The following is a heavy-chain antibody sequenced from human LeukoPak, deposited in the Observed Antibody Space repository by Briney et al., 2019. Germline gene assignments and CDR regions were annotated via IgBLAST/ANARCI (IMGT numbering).Heavy chain of an antibody. D-gene: IGHD3-22*01. CDR3: ASSGSRWLIDKTYSPY. J-gene: IGHJ4*02. V-gene: IGHV4-34*01. Sequence: SETLSLTCAVYGGSFSGYYWNWIRRPPGKGLEWIGEISHNENTNYSPSLKSRLTISIDTSKNQFSLKLSSVTAADTAVYYCASSGSRWLIDKTYSPYWGQGTLVTVSS. CDR2: ISHNENT. CDR1: GGSFSGYY.